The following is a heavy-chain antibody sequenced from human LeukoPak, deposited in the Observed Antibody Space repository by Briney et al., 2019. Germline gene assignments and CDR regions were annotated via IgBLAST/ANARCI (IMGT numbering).Heavy chain of an antibody. D-gene: IGHD5-12*01. V-gene: IGHV1-69*04. CDR1: GGTFSSYA. Sequence: GASVTVSCTASGGTFSSYAISWVRQAPGQGLEWMGRIIPIRGIANYAQKFQGRVTITADKSTSTAYMELSSLRSEDTAVYYCARYSGYSYYYYYGMDVWGQGTTVTVSS. CDR3: ARYSGYSYYYYYGMDV. J-gene: IGHJ6*02. CDR2: IIPIRGIA.